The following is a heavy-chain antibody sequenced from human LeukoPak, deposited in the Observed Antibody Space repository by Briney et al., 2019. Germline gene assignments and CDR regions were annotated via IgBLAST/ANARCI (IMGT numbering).Heavy chain of an antibody. CDR2: ISSSGSTI. Sequence: PGGSLRLSCAASGFTFSSYEMKWVPQAPGKGLEWVSYISSSGSTIYYADAGKGRFTISRDNAKNSLYLQMNSLRAEDTAVYYCAELGITRIGGVWGKGTTVTISS. J-gene: IGHJ6*04. D-gene: IGHD3-10*02. CDR1: GFTFSSYE. CDR3: AELGITRIGGV. V-gene: IGHV3-48*03.